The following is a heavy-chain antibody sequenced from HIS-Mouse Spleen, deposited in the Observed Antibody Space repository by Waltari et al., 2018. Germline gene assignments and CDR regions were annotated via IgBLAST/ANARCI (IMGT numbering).Heavy chain of an antibody. CDR2: ISYDGSNK. D-gene: IGHD6-19*01. V-gene: IGHV3-30*18. CDR1: GSTSSNYG. Sequence: QVQLVESGGGVVKPGRSLRLSCAASGSTSSNYGMHWVRQAPGKGLEWVAVISYDGSNKYYADSVKGRFTISRDNSKNTLYLQMNSLRAEDTAVYYCAKASSGWLDYWGQGTLVTVSS. CDR3: AKASSGWLDY. J-gene: IGHJ4*02.